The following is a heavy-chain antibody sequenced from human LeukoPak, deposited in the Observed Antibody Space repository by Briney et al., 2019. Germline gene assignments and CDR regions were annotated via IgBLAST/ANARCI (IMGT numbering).Heavy chain of an antibody. Sequence: ASVKVSCKASGYTFTGYYMHWVRQAPGQRLEWMGWINPNSGGTNYAQKFQGRVTMTRDTSISTAYMELSRLRSDDTAVYYCARVLQYVGDPFDIWGQGTMVSVSS. J-gene: IGHJ3*02. CDR3: ARVLQYVGDPFDI. CDR1: GYTFTGYY. V-gene: IGHV1-2*02. CDR2: INPNSGGT. D-gene: IGHD2-8*01.